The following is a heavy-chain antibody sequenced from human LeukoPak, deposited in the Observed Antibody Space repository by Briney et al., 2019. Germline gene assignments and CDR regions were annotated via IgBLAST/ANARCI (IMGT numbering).Heavy chain of an antibody. D-gene: IGHD1-26*01. Sequence: GGSLRLSCAASGFTFSSYWMTWVRHAPGKGLEWVAYIKEDGSEKYYVDSVKGRFTICRDNAKNSLYLQMNSLRAEDTAVYYCARDYSGSYYLILDYWGQGTLVTVSS. CDR1: GFTFSSYW. J-gene: IGHJ4*02. CDR3: ARDYSGSYYLILDY. V-gene: IGHV3-7*01. CDR2: IKEDGSEK.